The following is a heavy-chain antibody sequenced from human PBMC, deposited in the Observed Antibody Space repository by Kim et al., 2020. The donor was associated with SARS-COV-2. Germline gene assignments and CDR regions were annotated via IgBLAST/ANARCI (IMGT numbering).Heavy chain of an antibody. CDR3: ARGRKGSGSYPLFDY. J-gene: IGHJ4*02. D-gene: IGHD3-10*01. Sequence: SLKSRVTISVDPSKNQFSLRLSSVTAADTAVYYCARGRKGSGSYPLFDYWGQGTLVTVSS. V-gene: IGHV4-59*09.